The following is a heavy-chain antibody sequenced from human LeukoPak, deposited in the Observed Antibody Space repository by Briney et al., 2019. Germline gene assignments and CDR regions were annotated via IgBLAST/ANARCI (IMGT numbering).Heavy chain of an antibody. CDR2: INYSGSS. V-gene: IGHV4-59*08. D-gene: IGHD2-21*01. Sequence: PSETLSLTCIVSGDSISTDYWSWIRQSPGKGLEWIGYINYSGSSEYNPSLKSLITISVDRSKTQVSLKMRSVTAADTAVYYCARLDCISDTCYNYWALGALVTVSS. CDR1: GDSISTDY. CDR3: ARLDCISDTCYNY. J-gene: IGHJ4*02.